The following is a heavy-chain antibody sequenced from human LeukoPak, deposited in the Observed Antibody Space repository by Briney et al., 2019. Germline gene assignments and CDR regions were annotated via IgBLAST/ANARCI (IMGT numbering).Heavy chain of an antibody. J-gene: IGHJ4*02. V-gene: IGHV1-18*01. CDR1: GYTFTSYD. D-gene: IGHD3-22*01. CDR3: ARDPYYDSSGYTYFDY. Sequence: ASVKVSCKASGYTFTSYDINWVRQAPGQGLEWMGWISAYNGNTNYAQKLQGRVTMTTDTSTSTAYMELRSLRSDDTAVYYCARDPYYDSSGYTYFDYWGQGTLVTVSS. CDR2: ISAYNGNT.